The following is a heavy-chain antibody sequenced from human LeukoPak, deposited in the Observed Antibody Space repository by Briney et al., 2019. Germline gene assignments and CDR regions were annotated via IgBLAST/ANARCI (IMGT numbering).Heavy chain of an antibody. CDR2: MNPYSGTS. CDR3: ARGKGVGATNYFDL. J-gene: IGHJ4*02. CDR1: GYPLDNDD. D-gene: IGHD1-26*01. Sequence: ASVKVSCKASGYPLDNDDLNLVRQAPGQGLEWMGVMNPYSGTSVAAQKFRGRFTMTRDSTKTTAYMELSSLTSEDTAVYFCARGKGVGATNYFDLWGQGTLVSVSS. V-gene: IGHV1-8*01.